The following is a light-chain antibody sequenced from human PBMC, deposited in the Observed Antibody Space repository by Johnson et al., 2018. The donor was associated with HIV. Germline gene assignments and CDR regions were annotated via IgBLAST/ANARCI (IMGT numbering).Light chain of an antibody. J-gene: IGLJ1*01. V-gene: IGLV1-51*02. CDR1: SFNIGINF. CDR2: ESN. CDR3: GTWDSRLSVYV. Sequence: SVLTQPPSVSAAPGQRVTISFSGSSFNIGINFVSWYQQVPGTAPKLLICESNKRPSGIPNRFSGSKSGTSVTLGITGLQTGDEADYYCGTWDSRLSVYVFGTGTKVTVL.